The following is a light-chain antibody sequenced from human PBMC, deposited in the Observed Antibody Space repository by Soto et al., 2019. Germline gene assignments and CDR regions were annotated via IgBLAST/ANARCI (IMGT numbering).Light chain of an antibody. Sequence: DIQVTQSPSSLSASVGDRFTITCRASQSISSWLAWYQQKPGKAPKLLIHDASSLESGVPSRFSGSGSGTEFTLTISSLQPDDFATYYCQQYNSYPGTFGQGTKVDIK. CDR1: QSISSW. V-gene: IGKV1-5*01. CDR3: QQYNSYPGT. J-gene: IGKJ1*01. CDR2: DAS.